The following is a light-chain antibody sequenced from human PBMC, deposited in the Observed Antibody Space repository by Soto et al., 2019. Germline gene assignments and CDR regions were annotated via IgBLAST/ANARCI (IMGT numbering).Light chain of an antibody. V-gene: IGKV3-15*01. J-gene: IGKJ2*01. Sequence: EIVMTQSPATLSVSPGERATLSCRASQSVSSNLAWYQQKPGQAPRVLIYGRSTRATGIPARFSGSGSGTEFTLTISSLQSEDFAVYYCHQYNIWPYTFGPGTKLEIK. CDR3: HQYNIWPYT. CDR2: GRS. CDR1: QSVSSN.